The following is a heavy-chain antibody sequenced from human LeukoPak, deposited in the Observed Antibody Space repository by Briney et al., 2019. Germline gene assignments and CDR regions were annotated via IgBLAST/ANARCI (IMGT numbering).Heavy chain of an antibody. Sequence: GGSLRLSCAASGFTFDEYGMSWVRHAPGKGLEWVSGIDWNGGSTGYADFVKGRFTIYRDNVKNFLYLQMNSLRVEDTALYYCARATTRIAMIRGVDYYYYYMDVWGKGTTVTVSS. CDR3: ARATTRIAMIRGVDYYYYYMDV. D-gene: IGHD3-10*01. J-gene: IGHJ6*03. CDR1: GFTFDEYG. V-gene: IGHV3-20*04. CDR2: IDWNGGST.